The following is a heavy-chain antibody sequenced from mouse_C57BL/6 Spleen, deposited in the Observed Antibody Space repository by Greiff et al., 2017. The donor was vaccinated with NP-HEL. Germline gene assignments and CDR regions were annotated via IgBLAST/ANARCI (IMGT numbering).Heavy chain of an antibody. CDR1: GYTFTSYW. CDR2: IDPSDSET. J-gene: IGHJ3*01. V-gene: IGHV1-52*01. Sequence: VQLQQPGAELVRPGSSVKLSCKASGYTFTSYWMHWVKQRPLQGLEWIGNIDPSDSETHYNQKFKDKATLTVDKSSSTAYMQRSSVTTEDAAVYYCARYGGDYDLGFAYWGQGALVTVSA. D-gene: IGHD2-4*01. CDR3: ARYGGDYDLGFAY.